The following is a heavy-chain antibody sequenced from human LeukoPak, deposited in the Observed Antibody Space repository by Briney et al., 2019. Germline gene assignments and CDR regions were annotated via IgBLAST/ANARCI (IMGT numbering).Heavy chain of an antibody. V-gene: IGHV3-48*03. CDR3: ARGALHVFDY. CDR2: ISTSGSTT. CDR1: GFTFSEYE. D-gene: IGHD3-10*02. Sequence: GGSLRLSCVASGFTFSEYEINWVRPAPGKGLEWVSCISTSGSTTYYADSVKGRFTISRDNAKNSLFLQMNTLTAEDTAVYYCARGALHVFDYWGQGTPVTVSS. J-gene: IGHJ4*02.